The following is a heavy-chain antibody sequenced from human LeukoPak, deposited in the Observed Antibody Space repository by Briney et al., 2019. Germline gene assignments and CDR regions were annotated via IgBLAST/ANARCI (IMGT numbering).Heavy chain of an antibody. CDR2: IIPIFGTA. D-gene: IGHD4-23*01. Sequence: SVKVSCKASGGTFSSYAISWVRQAPGQGLEWMGGIIPIFGTANYAQKFQGRVTITTDESTSTAYMELSSLRSEDTAVYYCAYGGNSPFLNDYWGQGTLVTVSS. CDR3: AYGGNSPFLNDY. J-gene: IGHJ4*02. CDR1: GGTFSSYA. V-gene: IGHV1-69*05.